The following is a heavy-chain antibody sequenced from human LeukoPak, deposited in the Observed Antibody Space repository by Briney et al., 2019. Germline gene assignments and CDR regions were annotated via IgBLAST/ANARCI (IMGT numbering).Heavy chain of an antibody. CDR3: AKAPPAATNYYYGMDV. CDR2: VSGRGDST. Sequence: PGGSLRLSCAASGFTFNNYPIPWVRQPPGRGLDWSSAVSGRGDSTYYADSVKGRFTISRDNSKNTLYLQMNSLRAEDTAVYHCAKAPPAATNYYYGMDVWGQGTTVTVSS. CDR1: GFTFNNYP. J-gene: IGHJ6*02. V-gene: IGHV3-23*01. D-gene: IGHD2-15*01.